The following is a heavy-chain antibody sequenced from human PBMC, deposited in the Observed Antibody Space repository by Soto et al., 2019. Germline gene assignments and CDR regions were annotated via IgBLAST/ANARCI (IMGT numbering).Heavy chain of an antibody. V-gene: IGHV1-18*01. CDR2: ISAYNGNT. CDR3: ASHRDGDYSYDY. CDR1: GYSSTTYG. J-gene: IGHJ4*02. D-gene: IGHD4-17*01. Sequence: ASVKVSCKASGYSSTTYGINWVRQAPGQGLEWMGWISAYNGNTHYAQKFQGRVIMTTDTSTSTAYMELRSLRSDDTAVYYCASHRDGDYSYDYWGQGTLVTVSS.